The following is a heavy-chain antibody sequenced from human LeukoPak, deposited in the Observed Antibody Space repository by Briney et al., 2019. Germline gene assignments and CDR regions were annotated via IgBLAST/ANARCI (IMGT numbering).Heavy chain of an antibody. J-gene: IGHJ4*02. D-gene: IGHD6-6*01. CDR2: ISVYNGNT. Sequence: ASVKVSCKASGYTFTNYDINWVRQAPGQGLEWMGWISVYNGNTNYAQKLQGRDTMTTDTSTSTAYMELRSLRSDDTAMYYCARVGRSSDYWGQGTLVTVSS. V-gene: IGHV1-18*01. CDR3: ARVGRSSDY. CDR1: GYTFTNYD.